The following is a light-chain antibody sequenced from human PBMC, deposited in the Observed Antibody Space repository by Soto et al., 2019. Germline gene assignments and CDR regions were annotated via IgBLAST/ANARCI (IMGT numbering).Light chain of an antibody. V-gene: IGKV1-33*01. J-gene: IGKJ4*01. CDR3: QQYDNLPLT. Sequence: DIQMTQSPSSLSASVGDRVTITCQASQDINNYLNWYQQKPGKAPKLLIYDASNLETGVPSMFSGRRSGTDFTFTISSLQPEDIAAYYCQQYDNLPLTFGGGTKVEIK. CDR1: QDINNY. CDR2: DAS.